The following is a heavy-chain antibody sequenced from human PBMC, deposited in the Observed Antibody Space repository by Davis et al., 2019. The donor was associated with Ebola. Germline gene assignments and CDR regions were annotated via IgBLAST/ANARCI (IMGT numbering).Heavy chain of an antibody. D-gene: IGHD4-23*01. CDR3: AKGHTLATVGDIDY. J-gene: IGHJ4*02. CDR2: ISGSGGST. Sequence: GESLKISCAASGFTFSSYAMSWVRQAPGKELEWVSAISGSGGSTYYADSVKGRFTISRDNSKNTLYLQMNSLRAEDTAVYYCAKGHTLATVGDIDYWGQGTLVTVSS. CDR1: GFTFSSYA. V-gene: IGHV3-23*01.